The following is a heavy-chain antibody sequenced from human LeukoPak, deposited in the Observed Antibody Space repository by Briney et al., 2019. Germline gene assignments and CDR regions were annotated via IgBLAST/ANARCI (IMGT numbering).Heavy chain of an antibody. Sequence: PRASVKVSCKASGGTFSNYAISWVRQAPGQGLEWMGGIITNYGTTNYAQKYQGRVTITADESTTTVYMELSSLRSEDTAVYYCARPRTYYDFWRGYPPFDYWGQGTLVTVSS. V-gene: IGHV1-69*13. J-gene: IGHJ4*02. CDR2: IITNYGTT. CDR3: ARPRTYYDFWRGYPPFDY. D-gene: IGHD3-3*01. CDR1: GGTFSNYA.